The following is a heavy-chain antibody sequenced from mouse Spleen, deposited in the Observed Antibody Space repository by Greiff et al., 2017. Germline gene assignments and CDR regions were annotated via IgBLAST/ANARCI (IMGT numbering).Heavy chain of an antibody. CDR2: ISSGGSYT. CDR3: ARSHYYGSSSFDY. Sequence: EVQRVESGGDLVKPGGSLKLSCAASGFTFSSYGMSWVRQTPDKRLEWVATISSGGSYTYYPDSVKGRFTISRDNAKNTLYLQMSSLKSEDTAMYYCARSHYYGSSSFDYWGQGTTLTVSS. J-gene: IGHJ2*01. V-gene: IGHV5-6*01. CDR1: GFTFSSYG. D-gene: IGHD1-1*01.